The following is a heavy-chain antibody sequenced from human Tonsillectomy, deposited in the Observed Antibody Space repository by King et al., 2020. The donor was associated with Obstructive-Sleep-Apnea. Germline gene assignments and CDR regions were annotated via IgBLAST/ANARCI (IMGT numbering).Heavy chain of an antibody. CDR2: ISACNGNT. D-gene: IGHD3-3*02. Sequence: VQLVEFGAEVKKPGASVKVSCKASGDTFTSYGISWVRQAPGQGLEWMGWISACNGNTNYAQKLQGRVTMTTDTVTSTADMELRSLRSDDTAVYYWARAPLLLAAQLEFDYWGQGTLVTVSS. CDR1: GDTFTSYG. CDR3: ARAPLLLAAQLEFDY. V-gene: IGHV1-18*01. J-gene: IGHJ4*02.